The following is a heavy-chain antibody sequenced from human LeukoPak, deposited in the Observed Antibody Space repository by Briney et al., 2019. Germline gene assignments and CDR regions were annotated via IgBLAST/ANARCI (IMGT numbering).Heavy chain of an antibody. J-gene: IGHJ4*02. CDR2: ISSSGSTI. CDR3: ARDSFYDSSGYHLSY. Sequence: GGSLRLSCAASGFTFSDYYMSWIRQAPGKGLEWVSYISSSGSTIYYADSVKGRFTISRDNAKNSLYLQMYSLRAEDTAVYYCARDSFYDSSGYHLSYWGQGALVTVSS. V-gene: IGHV3-11*01. D-gene: IGHD3-22*01. CDR1: GFTFSDYY.